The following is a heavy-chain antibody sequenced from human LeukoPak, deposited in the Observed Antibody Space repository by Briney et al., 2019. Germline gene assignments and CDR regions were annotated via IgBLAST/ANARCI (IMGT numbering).Heavy chain of an antibody. D-gene: IGHD6-19*01. V-gene: IGHV4-34*01. Sequence: SETLSLTCAVYGGSFSGYYWSWIRQPPGKGLEWIGEINHSGSTNYNPSLKSRVTISVDTSKNQFSLKLSSVTAADTAVYYCARGTENSGWYKGSTFDYWGQGTLVTVSS. J-gene: IGHJ4*02. CDR1: GGSFSGYY. CDR3: ARGTENSGWYKGSTFDY. CDR2: INHSGST.